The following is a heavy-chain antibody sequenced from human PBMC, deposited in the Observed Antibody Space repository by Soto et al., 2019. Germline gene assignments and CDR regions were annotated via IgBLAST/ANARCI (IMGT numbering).Heavy chain of an antibody. J-gene: IGHJ4*02. D-gene: IGHD4-4*01. CDR3: ARGTATTRWIFDC. Sequence: PGGSLRLSCAASGFTLSTYGMTWVRQAPGKGLEWVSAIRSDSSTMYEDSVKGRFTISRDNSNNTLYLQMNSLRAEDTAVYYCARGTATTRWIFDCRGQGTVVTAPQ. V-gene: IGHV3-23*01. CDR1: GFTLSTYG. CDR2: IRSDSST.